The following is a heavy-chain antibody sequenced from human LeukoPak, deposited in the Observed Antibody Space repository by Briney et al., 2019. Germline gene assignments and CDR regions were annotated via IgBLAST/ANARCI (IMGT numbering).Heavy chain of an antibody. CDR2: IYYSGST. CDR1: GGSISGGGYY. V-gene: IGHV4-31*03. J-gene: IGHJ3*02. Sequence: SQTLSLTCTVSGGSISGGGYYWSWIRQHPGKGLEWIGYIYYSGSTYYNPSLKSRVTISVDTSKNQFSLKLSSVTAADTAVYYCARDPSSLDAFDIWGQGTTVTVSS. CDR3: ARDPSSLDAFDI.